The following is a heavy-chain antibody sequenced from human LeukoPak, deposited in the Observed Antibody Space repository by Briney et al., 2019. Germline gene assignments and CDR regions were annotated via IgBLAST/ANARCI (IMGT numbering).Heavy chain of an antibody. Sequence: ASVKVSCKASGYTFTTYGFSWVRQAPRQGLEWMGWISAYNGQTNYAQKVQGRVTMATDTSTKTAYMELRSLGSDDTAVYYCATVAGFYWNSDIFDYWGQGTQVTVSS. V-gene: IGHV1-18*01. J-gene: IGHJ4*02. CDR3: ATVAGFYWNSDIFDY. CDR2: ISAYNGQT. CDR1: GYTFTTYG. D-gene: IGHD1-7*01.